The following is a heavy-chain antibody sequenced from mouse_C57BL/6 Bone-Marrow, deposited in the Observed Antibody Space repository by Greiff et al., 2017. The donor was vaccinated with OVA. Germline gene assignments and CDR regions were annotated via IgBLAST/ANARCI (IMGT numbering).Heavy chain of an antibody. CDR2: IYPGSGST. V-gene: IGHV1-55*01. Sequence: VKLQQPGAELVKPGASVKMSCKASGYTFTSYWITWVKQRPGQGLEWIGDIYPGSGSTNYNEKFKSKATLTVDTSSSTAYMQLSSLTSEYSAVYYCARYYDYDILPFDYWGQGTTLTVSS. D-gene: IGHD2-4*01. J-gene: IGHJ2*01. CDR1: GYTFTSYW. CDR3: ARYYDYDILPFDY.